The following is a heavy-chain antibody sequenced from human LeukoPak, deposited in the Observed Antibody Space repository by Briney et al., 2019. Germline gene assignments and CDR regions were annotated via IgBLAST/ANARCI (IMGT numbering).Heavy chain of an antibody. Sequence: PGGSLRLSCAASGFTFSDNYMSWIRQAPGKGLEWVSYISSSSGYTNYADSVKGRFTISRDNAKNSLYLQMNSLRAEDTAVYYCAKSRPGYNYGGHFDYWGQGTLVTVSS. CDR2: ISSSSGYT. V-gene: IGHV3-11*06. J-gene: IGHJ4*02. CDR3: AKSRPGYNYGGHFDY. CDR1: GFTFSDNY. D-gene: IGHD5-18*01.